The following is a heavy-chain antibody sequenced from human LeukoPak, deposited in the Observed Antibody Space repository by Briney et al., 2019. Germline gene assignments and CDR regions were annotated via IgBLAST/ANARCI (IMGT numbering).Heavy chain of an antibody. D-gene: IGHD6-19*01. CDR1: GFNSDTHA. V-gene: IGHV3-23*01. Sequence: GGPLRLSCAASGFNSDTHAMNWVRQAPGKGLEWVSIIAGGGGSTYYADSVKGRFTVSRDNSKDMLFLQMNSLRDEDTAVYYCARVGHSTGRRHYGMDVWGQGSTVTVSS. CDR2: IAGGGGST. J-gene: IGHJ6*02. CDR3: ARVGHSTGRRHYGMDV.